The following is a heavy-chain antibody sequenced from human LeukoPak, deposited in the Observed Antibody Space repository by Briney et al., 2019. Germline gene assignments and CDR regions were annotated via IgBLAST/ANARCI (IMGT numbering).Heavy chain of an antibody. V-gene: IGHV1-24*01. CDR1: GYTLTELS. J-gene: IGHJ4*02. CDR3: ATSPHVLLWFGESLY. CDR2: FDPEDGET. Sequence: ASVKVSCKVSGYTLTELSIHWVRQAPGKGLEWMGGFDPEDGETIYAQKFQGRVTMTEDTSTDTAYMELSSLRSEDTAVYYCATSPHVLLWFGESLYWGQGTLVTVSS. D-gene: IGHD3-10*01.